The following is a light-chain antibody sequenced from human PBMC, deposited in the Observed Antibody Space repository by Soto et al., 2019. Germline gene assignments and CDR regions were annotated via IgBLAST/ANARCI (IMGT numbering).Light chain of an antibody. V-gene: IGKV3-15*01. Sequence: MGIAQGPGTLSMKQGEGATLSCRASQSVSSNLTWYQQKPGQAPRLLIYGASTRATGVPARFSGSGSGTEFTLTISSLQSEDFAVYSCQQYNDLWPFG. CDR1: QSVSSN. CDR2: GAS. CDR3: QQYNDLWP. J-gene: IGKJ1*01.